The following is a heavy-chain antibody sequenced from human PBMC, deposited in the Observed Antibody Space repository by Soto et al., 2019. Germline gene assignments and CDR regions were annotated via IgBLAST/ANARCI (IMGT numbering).Heavy chain of an antibody. CDR1: GGSISSYY. J-gene: IGHJ6*02. Sequence: SETLSLTCTVSGGSISSYYWSWIRQPPGKGLEWIGYIYYSGSTNYNPSLKSRVTISVDTSKNQFSLKLSSVTAADTAVYYCARGRPVQRGYYYYYYGMDVWGQGTTVTVSS. D-gene: IGHD1-1*01. CDR2: IYYSGST. CDR3: ARGRPVQRGYYYYYYGMDV. V-gene: IGHV4-59*01.